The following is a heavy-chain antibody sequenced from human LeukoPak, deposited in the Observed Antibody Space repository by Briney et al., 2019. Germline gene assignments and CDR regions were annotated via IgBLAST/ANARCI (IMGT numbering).Heavy chain of an antibody. V-gene: IGHV1-18*01. Sequence: ASAKVSCMASGYTFTSYGISWVRQAPGQGLEWMGWISAYNGNTNYAQKLQGRVTMTTDTSTSTAYMELRSLRSDDTAVYYCARVFSMDDFDYWGQGTLVTVSS. CDR1: GYTFTSYG. D-gene: IGHD2/OR15-2a*01. J-gene: IGHJ4*02. CDR3: ARVFSMDDFDY. CDR2: ISAYNGNT.